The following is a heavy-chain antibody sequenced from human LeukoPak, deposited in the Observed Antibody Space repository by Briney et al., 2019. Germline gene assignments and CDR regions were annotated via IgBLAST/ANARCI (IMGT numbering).Heavy chain of an antibody. CDR3: ARNSGTENNFDY. D-gene: IGHD1-26*01. CDR1: GYSFTSYW. V-gene: IGHV5-51*01. CDR2: IYLADSDT. Sequence: GESLKISCKGSGYSFTSYWIGWVRQMPGKGLEWMGIIYLADSDTRCSPSFQGQVTISADKSIRTAYLQWSSLKASDTAMYYCARNSGTENNFDYWGQGTLVTVSS. J-gene: IGHJ4*02.